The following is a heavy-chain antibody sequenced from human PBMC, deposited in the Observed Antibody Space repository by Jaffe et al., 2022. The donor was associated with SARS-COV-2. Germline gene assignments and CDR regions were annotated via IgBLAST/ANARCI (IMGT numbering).Heavy chain of an antibody. V-gene: IGHV4-59*08. CDR2: IYYSGST. J-gene: IGHJ5*02. CDR1: GGSISSYY. CDR3: ARTDYCSSTSCYWHTSLGPFDP. D-gene: IGHD2-2*01. Sequence: QVQLQESGPGLVKPSETLSLTCTVSGGSISSYYWSWIRQPPGKGLEWIGYIYYSGSTNYNPSLKSRVTISVDTSKNQFSLKLSSVTAADTAVYYCARTDYCSSTSCYWHTSLGPFDPWGQGTLVTVSS.